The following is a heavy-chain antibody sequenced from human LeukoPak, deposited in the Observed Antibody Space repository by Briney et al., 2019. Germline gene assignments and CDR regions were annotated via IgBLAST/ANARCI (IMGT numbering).Heavy chain of an antibody. J-gene: IGHJ4*02. Sequence: GGSLRLSCAASGFTFSSYAMSWVRQAPGKGLEWVSAISGGGGGGTYFADSVRGRFTISRGSSKNTLYLQMNSLRAEDTAVYYCAKASAFSGTSDFDYWGQGTLVTVCS. CDR3: AKASAFSGTSDFDY. D-gene: IGHD5-12*01. CDR2: ISGGGGGGT. CDR1: GFTFSSYA. V-gene: IGHV3-23*01.